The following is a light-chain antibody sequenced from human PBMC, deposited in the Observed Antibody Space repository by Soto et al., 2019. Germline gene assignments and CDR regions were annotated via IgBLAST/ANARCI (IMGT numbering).Light chain of an antibody. CDR1: QSVGSTY. Sequence: EIVLTQSPDTLSLSPGERATLSCRARQSVGSTYLAWYQQKPGQAPRLLIYGASSRAAGIPDRFSGSGSGTDFTLTISRLEPEDFAVYYCQQYGDSPWTFGQGTKVDIK. CDR3: QQYGDSPWT. CDR2: GAS. V-gene: IGKV3-20*01. J-gene: IGKJ1*01.